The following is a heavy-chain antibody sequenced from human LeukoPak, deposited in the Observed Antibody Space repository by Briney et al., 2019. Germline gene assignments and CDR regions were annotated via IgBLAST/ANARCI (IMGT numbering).Heavy chain of an antibody. Sequence: KTSETLSLTCTVSGGSMSSSTHYWGWIRQPPGKGLEWIGSIYYSGSTYYNPPLKSRVTISLGTSKNQFSLKLSSVTAADTAVYYCANFFNFDGFDIWGQGTMVTVSS. V-gene: IGHV4-39*01. CDR1: GGSMSSSTHY. CDR2: IYYSGST. J-gene: IGHJ3*02. CDR3: ANFFNFDGFDI. D-gene: IGHD1-1*01.